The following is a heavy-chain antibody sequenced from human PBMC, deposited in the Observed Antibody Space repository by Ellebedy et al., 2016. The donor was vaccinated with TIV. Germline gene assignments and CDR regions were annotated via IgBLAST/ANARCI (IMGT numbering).Heavy chain of an antibody. Sequence: GGSLRLXCAASGFTFSNYGMHWVRQAPGKGLEWVATIWYDGSNKYHADAVKGRFTISRDNSKNTLYLQMNSLRAEDTAVYCCARGSLLGATAPPEFDYWGHGTLVTVSS. J-gene: IGHJ4*01. CDR1: GFTFSNYG. CDR2: IWYDGSNK. D-gene: IGHD1-26*01. V-gene: IGHV3-33*01. CDR3: ARGSLLGATAPPEFDY.